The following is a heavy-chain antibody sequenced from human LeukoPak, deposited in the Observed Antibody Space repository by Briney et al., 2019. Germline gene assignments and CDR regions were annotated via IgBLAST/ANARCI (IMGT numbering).Heavy chain of an antibody. Sequence: GASVKVSCKASGYTFTSYDINWVRQATGQGLEWMGWMNPNSGNTGYAQKFQGRVTMTRNTSISTAYMELRSLRSDDTAVYYCARDIAAAGTHGGYWGQGTLVTVSS. J-gene: IGHJ4*02. CDR2: MNPNSGNT. D-gene: IGHD6-13*01. V-gene: IGHV1-8*01. CDR3: ARDIAAAGTHGGY. CDR1: GYTFTSYD.